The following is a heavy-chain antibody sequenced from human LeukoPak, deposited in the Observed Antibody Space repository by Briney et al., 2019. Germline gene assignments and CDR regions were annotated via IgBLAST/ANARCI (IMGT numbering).Heavy chain of an antibody. V-gene: IGHV3-21*01. CDR3: AREGMNYDILTGPDY. Sequence: GGSLRLSCAASGFTFSSYSMNWVRQAPGKGLEWVSSISSSSSYIYYADSVKGRFTISRDNDKNSLYLQMNSLRAEDTAVYYCAREGMNYDILTGPDYWGQGTLVTVSS. CDR2: ISSSSSYI. CDR1: GFTFSSYS. J-gene: IGHJ4*02. D-gene: IGHD3-9*01.